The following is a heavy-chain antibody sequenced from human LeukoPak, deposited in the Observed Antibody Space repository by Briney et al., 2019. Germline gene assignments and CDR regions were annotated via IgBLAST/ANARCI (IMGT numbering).Heavy chain of an antibody. CDR2: IYYSGST. CDR1: GSSISSGGYY. Sequence: PSETLSLTCTVSGSSISSGGYYWGWTRQPPGKGLEWIGSIYYSGSTYYNPSLKSRVTISVDTSKNQFSLKLSSVTAADTAVYYCASPGGGPTDYWGQGTQVTVSS. J-gene: IGHJ4*02. D-gene: IGHD3-16*01. V-gene: IGHV4-39*01. CDR3: ASPGGGPTDY.